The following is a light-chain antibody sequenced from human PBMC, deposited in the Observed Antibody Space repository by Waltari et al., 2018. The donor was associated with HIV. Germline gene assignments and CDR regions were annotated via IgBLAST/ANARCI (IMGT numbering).Light chain of an antibody. CDR1: SSNIGSRS. V-gene: IGLV1-44*01. CDR3: SAWDVTLNGLV. Sequence: QSLLTQSPSASGTPGQRVNISCFGTSSNIGSRSVNWYQHFPGTPPKLLIFSNAERPSGVPDLCSSSKTGTSASLAISGLHSQDEADYYCSAWDVTLNGLVFGGGTRLSVL. J-gene: IGLJ2*01. CDR2: SNA.